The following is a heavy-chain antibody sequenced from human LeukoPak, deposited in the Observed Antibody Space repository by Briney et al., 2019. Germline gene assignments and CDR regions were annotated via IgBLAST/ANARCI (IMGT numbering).Heavy chain of an antibody. CDR2: IKSDGST. CDR3: ARAPSEIGGYYPEYFRH. CDR1: GFTFSSYW. D-gene: IGHD3-22*01. J-gene: IGHJ1*01. V-gene: IGHV3-74*01. Sequence: GGSLRLSCAASGFTFSSYWMHWVRQAPGKGLVWVSRIKSDGSTNYADSVKGRFTISRDNAKNTVSLQMNSLRAEDTGVYYCARAPSEIGGYYPEYFRHWGQGTLVTVSS.